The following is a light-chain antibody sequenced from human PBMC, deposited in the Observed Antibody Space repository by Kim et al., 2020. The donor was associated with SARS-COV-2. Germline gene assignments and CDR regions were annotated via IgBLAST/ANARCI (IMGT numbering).Light chain of an antibody. CDR2: GAS. CDR3: QQYDRWPRT. CDR1: QSVSNN. Sequence: VSPGERATLSCRASQSVSNNLAWYQHKPGQAPRLLIYGASSRASGFPDRFSGTGSGTEFTLTISSLQSEDFAVYYCQQYDRWPRTFGQGTKVDIK. J-gene: IGKJ1*01. V-gene: IGKV3-15*01.